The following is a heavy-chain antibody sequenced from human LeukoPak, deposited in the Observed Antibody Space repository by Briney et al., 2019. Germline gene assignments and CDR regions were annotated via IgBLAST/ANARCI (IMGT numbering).Heavy chain of an antibody. CDR3: ARGDPTVTTKQNFDY. CDR1: GFTFSSYG. Sequence: PGESLRLSCAASGFTFSSYGMHWVRQAPGKGLEWVAVIWYDGSNKYYADSVKGRFTISRDNSKNTLYLQMNSLRAEDTAVYYCARGDPTVTTKQNFDYWGQGTLVTVSS. V-gene: IGHV3-33*01. CDR2: IWYDGSNK. J-gene: IGHJ4*02. D-gene: IGHD4-17*01.